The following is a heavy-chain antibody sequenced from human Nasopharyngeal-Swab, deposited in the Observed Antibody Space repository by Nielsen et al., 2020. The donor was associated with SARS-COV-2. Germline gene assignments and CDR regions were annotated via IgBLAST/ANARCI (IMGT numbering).Heavy chain of an antibody. Sequence: ASVKVSCKASGYTFTSYYMHWVRQAPGQGLEWMGIINPSGGSTSYAQKFQGRVTMTRDTSTGTVYMELSSLRSEDTAVYYCARDLPYETLLWFGELYLGAFDIWGQGTMVTVSS. V-gene: IGHV1-46*01. D-gene: IGHD3-10*01. CDR2: INPSGGST. CDR3: ARDLPYETLLWFGELYLGAFDI. CDR1: GYTFTSYY. J-gene: IGHJ3*02.